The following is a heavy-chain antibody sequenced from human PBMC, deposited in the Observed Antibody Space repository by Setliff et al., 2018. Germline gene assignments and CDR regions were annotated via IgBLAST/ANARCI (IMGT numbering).Heavy chain of an antibody. D-gene: IGHD5-18*01. Sequence: ASVKVSCKASGYTFRNYAFAWVRQAPGQGLEWVGWISVYNGDTNYAQKFQGRVTLTTDTSTSTAYMELRSLTSDDSAFYYCARAPSVELVTIRTNSWFIYWGQGTLVTISS. J-gene: IGHJ4*02. CDR3: ARAPSVELVTIRTNSWFIY. CDR2: ISVYNGDT. CDR1: GYTFRNYA. V-gene: IGHV1-18*01.